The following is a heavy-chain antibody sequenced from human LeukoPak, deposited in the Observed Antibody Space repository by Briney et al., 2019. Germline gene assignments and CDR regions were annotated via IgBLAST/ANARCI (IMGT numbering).Heavy chain of an antibody. CDR3: ARAGQSDY. V-gene: IGHV3-11*01. CDR2: ISGGSRTI. J-gene: IGHJ4*02. Sequence: GGSLRLSCAASGLTFSDYYMNWIRQAPGKGLEWVSSISGGSRTINYADSVKGRFTTSRDNAKNSLFLQVNSLRAEDTAVYYCARAGQSDYWGQGTLVTVSS. CDR1: GLTFSDYY.